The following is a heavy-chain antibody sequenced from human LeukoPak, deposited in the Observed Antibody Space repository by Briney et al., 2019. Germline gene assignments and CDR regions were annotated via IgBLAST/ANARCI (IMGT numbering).Heavy chain of an antibody. V-gene: IGHV3-13*01. CDR3: VREVYSSGRAPVFDF. J-gene: IGHJ3*01. CDR2: IGFQSRI. D-gene: IGHD6-19*01. Sequence: GGSLRLSCVASGFTFSRTVMHWIRQPIGKGLEWVSGIGFQSRIHYLDSVKGRFTVSRENAHNSLYLQMNSLTAGDTATYYCVREVYSSGRAPVFDFSGRGTTVTVSS. CDR1: GFTFSRTV.